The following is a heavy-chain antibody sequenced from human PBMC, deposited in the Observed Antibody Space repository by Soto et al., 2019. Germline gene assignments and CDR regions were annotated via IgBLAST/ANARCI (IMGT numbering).Heavy chain of an antibody. CDR1: GFTFSSYA. Sequence: QVQLVESGGGVVQPGRSLRLSCAASGFTFSSYAMHWVRQAPGKGLEWVAVISYDGSNKYYADSVKGRFTISRDNSKNSLYLQMNSLSAEDTAVYYCARDPEMATISWYFDLWGRGTLFTVSS. J-gene: IGHJ2*01. D-gene: IGHD5-12*01. CDR2: ISYDGSNK. V-gene: IGHV3-30-3*01. CDR3: ARDPEMATISWYFDL.